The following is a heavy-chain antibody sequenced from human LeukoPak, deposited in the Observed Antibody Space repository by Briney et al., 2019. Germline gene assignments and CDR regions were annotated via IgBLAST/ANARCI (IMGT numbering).Heavy chain of an antibody. Sequence: SETLSLTCTVSGGSIRGYYWSWVRQPPGKGLEWIAYIYYSGSTNYNPSLESRVTISLDTSKNQFSLKLSSVTAADTAVYYCAVGATHYYMDVWGKGTTVTVSS. CDR2: IYYSGST. V-gene: IGHV4-59*08. CDR1: GGSIRGYY. D-gene: IGHD3-16*01. J-gene: IGHJ6*03. CDR3: AVGATHYYMDV.